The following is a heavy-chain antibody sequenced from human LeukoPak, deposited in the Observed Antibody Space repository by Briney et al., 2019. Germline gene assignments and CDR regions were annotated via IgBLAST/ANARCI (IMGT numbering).Heavy chain of an antibody. CDR1: GFTFSIYA. CDR3: AKDSHPAVGVTFDY. CDR2: ISGSGGST. V-gene: IGHV3-23*01. J-gene: IGHJ4*02. D-gene: IGHD6-19*01. Sequence: PGGSLRLSCAASGFTFSIYAMSCVRQAPGKGLEWVSAISGSGGSTYYADSVKGRFTISRDNSKNTLYLQMNSLRAEDTAVYYCAKDSHPAVGVTFDYWGQGTLVTVSS.